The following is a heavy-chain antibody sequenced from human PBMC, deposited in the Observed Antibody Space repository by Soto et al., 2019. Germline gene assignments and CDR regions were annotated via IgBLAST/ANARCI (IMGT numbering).Heavy chain of an antibody. J-gene: IGHJ6*02. CDR3: ARWGSYDSSGYYYYYYGVDV. V-gene: IGHV4-59*01. D-gene: IGHD3-22*01. CDR2: IYYSGST. Sequence: PSETLSLTCTVSGGSISSYYWSWIRQPPGKGLEWIGYIYYSGSTNYNPSLKSRVTISVDTSKNQFSLKLSSVTAADTAVYYCARWGSYDSSGYYYYYYGVDVWGQGTTVTVSS. CDR1: GGSISSYY.